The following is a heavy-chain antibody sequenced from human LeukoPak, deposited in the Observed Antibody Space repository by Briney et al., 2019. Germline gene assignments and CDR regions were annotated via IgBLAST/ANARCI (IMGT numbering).Heavy chain of an antibody. CDR3: ARAGLWLGEPNFDY. V-gene: IGHV4-34*01. Sequence: PSETLSLTCAVYGGSFSGYYWSWIRQPPGKGLEWIGEINHSGSTNYNPSLKSRVTISVDTSKNQFSLKLSSVTAADTAVYYCARAGLWLGEPNFDYWGQGTLVTVSS. D-gene: IGHD3-10*01. CDR1: GGSFSGYY. J-gene: IGHJ4*02. CDR2: INHSGST.